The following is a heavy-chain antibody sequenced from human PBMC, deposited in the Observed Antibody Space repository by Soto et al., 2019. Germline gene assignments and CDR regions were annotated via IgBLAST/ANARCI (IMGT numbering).Heavy chain of an antibody. CDR3: ARAPNSSPTHSPLKNYYFDY. CDR1: GGSISSGGYF. Sequence: PSETLSLTCAVSGGSISSGGYFWSWIRQHPGKGLEWIGFIYYSGRTYYNPSLKSRMTISVDTSKNQISLNVSSVTAADTAMYYCARAPNSSPTHSPLKNYYFDYWGQGTLVT. V-gene: IGHV4-31*11. J-gene: IGHJ4*02. CDR2: IYYSGRT. D-gene: IGHD6-13*01.